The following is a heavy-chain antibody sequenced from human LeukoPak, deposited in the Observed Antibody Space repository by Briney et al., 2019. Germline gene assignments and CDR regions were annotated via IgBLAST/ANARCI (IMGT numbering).Heavy chain of an antibody. CDR2: IRRNGSEK. CDR1: GFTFSSYG. CDR3: AGSSGANDAFDI. Sequence: GGSLRLSCAASGFTFSSYGMNWVRQAPGKGLEWVANIRRNGSEKYYVDSVKGRFTISRDNAKNSLYLQMNSLRAEDTAVYYCAGSSGANDAFDIWGQGTMVTVSS. D-gene: IGHD3-22*01. V-gene: IGHV3-7*01. J-gene: IGHJ3*02.